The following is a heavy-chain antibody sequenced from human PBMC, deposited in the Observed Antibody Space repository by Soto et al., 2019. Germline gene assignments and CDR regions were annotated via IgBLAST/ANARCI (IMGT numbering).Heavy chain of an antibody. Sequence: QVQLVQSGTEVKKPGASVKVSCKASGYTFTSYGISWVRQAPGQGLEWVGWFGAYNGNTDYAEKLQGRVTMTTDTPTRTANTERRSLRSDDTAVYDGGRGADTSAHWGQGTLVTV. D-gene: IGHD5-18*01. V-gene: IGHV1-18*01. CDR3: GRGADTSAH. CDR1: GYTFTSYG. J-gene: IGHJ4*02. CDR2: FGAYNGNT.